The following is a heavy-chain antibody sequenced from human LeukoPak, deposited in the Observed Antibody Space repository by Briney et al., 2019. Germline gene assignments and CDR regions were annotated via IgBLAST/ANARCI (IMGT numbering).Heavy chain of an antibody. CDR3: ARDSGNDWFDP. Sequence: GGSLRLSCAASGYTFISYEMNRVRQAPGKGLEWVSYISSSGSTIYYADSVKGRFTISRDNAKNSLYLQMNSLRAEDTAVYYCARDSGNDWFDPWGQGTLVTVSS. CDR2: ISSSGSTI. V-gene: IGHV3-48*03. D-gene: IGHD1-1*01. CDR1: GYTFISYE. J-gene: IGHJ5*02.